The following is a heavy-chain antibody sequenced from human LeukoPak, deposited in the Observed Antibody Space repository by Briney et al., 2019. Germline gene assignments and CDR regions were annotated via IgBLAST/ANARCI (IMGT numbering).Heavy chain of an antibody. D-gene: IGHD1-7*01. CDR1: GGSISSYY. V-gene: IGHV4-59*12. CDR3: AARSGGITGTTAY. CDR2: IYYSGST. Sequence: PSETLSLTCTVSGGSISSYYWSWIRQPPGKGLEWIGYIYYSGSTNYNPSPKSRVTISVDTSKNQFSLKLSSVTAADTAVYYCAARSGGITGTTAYWGQGTLVTVSS. J-gene: IGHJ4*02.